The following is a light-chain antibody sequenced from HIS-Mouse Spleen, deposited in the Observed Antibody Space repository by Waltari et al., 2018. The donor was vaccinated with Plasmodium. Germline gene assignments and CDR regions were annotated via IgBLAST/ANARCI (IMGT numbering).Light chain of an antibody. Sequence: SYELTQPPSVSVSPGQTARITCSGDALPKKYAYWYQQKSGQAPVLVIYEDNKRPSGIPERISGSSSGTMATLTISVAQVEDEANYYCYSTDSSGNHRVFGGGTKLTVL. V-gene: IGLV3-10*01. CDR1: ALPKKY. J-gene: IGLJ3*02. CDR3: YSTDSSGNHRV. CDR2: EDN.